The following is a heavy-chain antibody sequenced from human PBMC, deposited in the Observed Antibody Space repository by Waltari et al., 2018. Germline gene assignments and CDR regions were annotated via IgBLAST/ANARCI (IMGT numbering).Heavy chain of an antibody. Sequence: QVQLQASGSGPVNPSGPLSDTCAFSGDPLSGSFWWSWVRQTPGKGLEWIGQIHGSGRINYNPSLESRVTVSRDTSNNQFSLKLTSATAADTAVYFCARDRGRGLYLDSWGQGILVTVSP. V-gene: IGHV4-4*02. CDR3: ARDRGRGLYLDS. J-gene: IGHJ4*02. CDR2: IHGSGRI. D-gene: IGHD5-12*01. CDR1: GDPLSGSFW.